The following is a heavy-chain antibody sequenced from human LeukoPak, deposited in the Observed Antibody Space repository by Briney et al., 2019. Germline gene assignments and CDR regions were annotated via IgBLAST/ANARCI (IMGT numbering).Heavy chain of an antibody. CDR3: ARVRYPSSGYPTLDY. Sequence: SETPSLTCTVSGGSISSYYWSWIRQPPGKGLEWIGYIYYSGSTNYNPSLKDRLTISVDTSKNKFALKQSTVTAADSGVYYCARVRYPSSGYPTLDYWGQGTLVTVSS. V-gene: IGHV4-59*01. D-gene: IGHD3-22*01. CDR1: GGSISSYY. J-gene: IGHJ4*02. CDR2: IYYSGST.